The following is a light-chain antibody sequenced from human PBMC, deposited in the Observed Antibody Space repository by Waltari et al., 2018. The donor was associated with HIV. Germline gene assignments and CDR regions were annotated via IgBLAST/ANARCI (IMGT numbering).Light chain of an antibody. V-gene: IGLV1-47*01. CDR1: SSNIGSNY. Sequence: QSVLTQSPSASGTPGQRVTISCSGSSSNIGSNYVYWYQQLTGTAPKLLIYRNNQRPSGVPDRFSGSKSGTSASLAINGLRSEDEADYYCAAWDDSPYVFGTGTKVTVL. CDR3: AAWDDSPYV. CDR2: RNN. J-gene: IGLJ1*01.